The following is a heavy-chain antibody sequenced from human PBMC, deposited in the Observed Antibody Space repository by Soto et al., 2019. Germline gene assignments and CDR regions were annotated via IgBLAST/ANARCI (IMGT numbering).Heavy chain of an antibody. CDR1: GVSISSGNW. CDR2: IFHDGTA. CDR3: ARLVYDTRLNYMYFDF. J-gene: IGHJ4*02. V-gene: IGHV4-4*02. Sequence: SETLSLTXAVSGVSISSGNWWSWVRQSPQRGLEYIGEIFHDGTANYYPSFERRVAISVDTSKNQFSLKLTSVTAADTAIYFCARLVYDTRLNYMYFDFWGQGTLVTVSS. D-gene: IGHD3-22*01.